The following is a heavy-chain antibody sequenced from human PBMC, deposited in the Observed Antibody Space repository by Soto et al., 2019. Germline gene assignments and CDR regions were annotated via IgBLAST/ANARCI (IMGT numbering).Heavy chain of an antibody. V-gene: IGHV4-34*01. J-gene: IGHJ5*02. CDR3: ATRITVFGLLIPPFDP. D-gene: IGHD3-3*01. CDR2: INHTGGT. Sequence: SETLSLTCAVYGGSVNGYYCNWIRQPPGKGLEWIGEINHTGGTHYNPSLKSRVTMSVDTSKNQFSLRLSSVTVADTAIYYCATRITVFGLLIPPFDPWGQGTQVTVSS. CDR1: GGSVNGYY.